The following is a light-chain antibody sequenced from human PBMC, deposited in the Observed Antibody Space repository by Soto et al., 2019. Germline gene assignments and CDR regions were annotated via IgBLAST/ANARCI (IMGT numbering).Light chain of an antibody. CDR1: QSVSSY. Sequence: IVLPQSPDTLSWSPGERATLSCRASQSVSSYLAWYQQKPGQAPRLLIYDASNRATGIPAGFSGSGSGTDFTLTISSLEPEDFAVYYCQQRSNWPLTFGGGTKVDIK. J-gene: IGKJ4*01. V-gene: IGKV3-11*01. CDR3: QQRSNWPLT. CDR2: DAS.